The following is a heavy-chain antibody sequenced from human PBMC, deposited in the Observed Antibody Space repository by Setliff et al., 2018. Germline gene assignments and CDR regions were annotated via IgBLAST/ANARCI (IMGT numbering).Heavy chain of an antibody. V-gene: IGHV3-30*01. D-gene: IGHD3-22*01. J-gene: IGHJ4*02. Sequence: PGGSLRLSCAASGFTFSSYAMHWVRQAPGKGLEWVAVVSYDGSETYYADSVRGRFTISRDNSRNTLFLQMNSLRTEDTAVYYCAKDTHYYASSGYYCFDFWGQGTLVTVSS. CDR3: AKDTHYYASSGYYCFDF. CDR2: VSYDGSET. CDR1: GFTFSSYA.